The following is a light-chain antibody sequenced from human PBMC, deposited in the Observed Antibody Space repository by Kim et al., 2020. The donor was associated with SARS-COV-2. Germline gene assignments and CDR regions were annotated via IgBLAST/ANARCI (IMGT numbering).Light chain of an antibody. J-gene: IGLJ2*01. CDR2: QDN. V-gene: IGLV3-1*01. CDR3: QAWDGSTHVV. CDR1: ELGKKY. Sequence: VSPGQTSSPTCSGDELGKKYVSWYQQRPGQSPVLVISQDNKRPSGIPDRFSGSNSGNRATLTISGTQAVDEADYYCQAWDGSTHVVFGGGTQLTVL.